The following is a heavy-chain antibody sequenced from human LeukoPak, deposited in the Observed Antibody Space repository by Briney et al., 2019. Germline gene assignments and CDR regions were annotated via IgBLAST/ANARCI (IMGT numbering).Heavy chain of an antibody. CDR1: GFSFSSYG. V-gene: IGHV3-30*18. Sequence: QPGGSLRLSCVASGFSFSSYGMHWVRQAPGKGLEWVAVISYDGGNKYYADSMKGRFTISRDNSKNTMYLQMNSLRTEDTAVYYCAKDRVRPMHLWFGSNYFYHGMDVWGQGTTVTVSS. D-gene: IGHD3-10*01. CDR2: ISYDGGNK. CDR3: AKDRVRPMHLWFGSNYFYHGMDV. J-gene: IGHJ6*02.